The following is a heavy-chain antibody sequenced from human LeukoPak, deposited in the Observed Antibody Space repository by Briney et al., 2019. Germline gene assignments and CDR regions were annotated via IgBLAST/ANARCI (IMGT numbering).Heavy chain of an antibody. CDR2: ISSSGSTI. CDR1: GFTFSDYY. CDR3: TRDAPFYSSSWPSYYYYGMDV. J-gene: IGHJ6*02. Sequence: GGSLRLSCAASGFTFSDYYMSWIRQAPGKGLEWVSYISSSGSTIYYADSVKGRFTISRDSAKNSLYLQMNSLRAEDTAVYYCTRDAPFYSSSWPSYYYYGMDVWGQGTTVTVSS. D-gene: IGHD6-13*01. V-gene: IGHV3-11*01.